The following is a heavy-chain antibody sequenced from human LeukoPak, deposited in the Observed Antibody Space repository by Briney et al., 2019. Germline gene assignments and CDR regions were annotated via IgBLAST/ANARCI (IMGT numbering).Heavy chain of an antibody. CDR3: ARGPKLLEWLLWPPISGYYYGMDV. V-gene: IGHV1-18*01. J-gene: IGHJ6*02. CDR1: GYTFTSYG. D-gene: IGHD3-3*01. Sequence: ASVKVSCKASGYTFTSYGISWVRQAPGQGLEWMGWISAYNGNTNYAQKLQGRVTMTTDTSTSTAYMELRSLRSDDTAVYYCARGPKLLEWLLWPPISGYYYGMDVWGQGTTVTVSS. CDR2: ISAYNGNT.